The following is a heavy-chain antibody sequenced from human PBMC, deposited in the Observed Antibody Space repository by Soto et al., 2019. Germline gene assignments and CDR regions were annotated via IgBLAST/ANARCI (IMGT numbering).Heavy chain of an antibody. CDR1: GYTFTSYD. Sequence: ASVKVSCKASGYTFTSYDINWVRQATGQGLEWMGWMNPNSGNTGYAQKFQGRVTMTRNTSISTAYMELSSLRSEDTAVYYCAREFAMTPGLVGAFDIWGQGTMVTVS. D-gene: IGHD6-19*01. CDR3: AREFAMTPGLVGAFDI. J-gene: IGHJ3*02. V-gene: IGHV1-8*01. CDR2: MNPNSGNT.